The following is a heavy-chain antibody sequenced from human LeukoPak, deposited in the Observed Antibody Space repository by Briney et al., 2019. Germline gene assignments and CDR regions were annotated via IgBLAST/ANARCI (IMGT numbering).Heavy chain of an antibody. V-gene: IGHV4-59*01. CDR1: GGSIIDYY. Sequence: SETLSLTCTVSGGSIIDYYWYWIRQPPGKGLEWIAYVHSSGNSNHNPSLKSRVTISVDTSKNHLSLRLTAVTAADTAVHYCARRPASRLTFDYWGHGTLVTVSS. CDR3: ARRPASRLTFDY. CDR2: VHSSGNS. J-gene: IGHJ4*01. D-gene: IGHD2-2*01.